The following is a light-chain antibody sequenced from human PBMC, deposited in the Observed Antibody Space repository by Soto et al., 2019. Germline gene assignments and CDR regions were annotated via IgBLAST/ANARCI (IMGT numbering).Light chain of an antibody. CDR2: DAS. CDR3: QQSDSTPYT. J-gene: IGKJ2*01. V-gene: IGKV1-39*01. CDR1: QGIGSA. Sequence: IQLTQSPSSLSASVGDRVTITCRASQGIGSALAWYQQKPGKAPRLLIYDASSLLSGVPSRFSGSGSGTDFTLTIASLQPEDFSTYYCQQSDSTPYTFGQGTKVDIK.